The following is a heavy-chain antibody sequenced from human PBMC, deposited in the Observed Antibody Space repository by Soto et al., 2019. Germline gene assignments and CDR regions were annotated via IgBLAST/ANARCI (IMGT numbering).Heavy chain of an antibody. CDR2: ISYDGSNK. J-gene: IGHJ4*02. V-gene: IGHV3-30*18. D-gene: IGHD1-26*01. Sequence: VHLAESGGGLVQPGGSLRLSCAASGFTFSSYGMHWVRQAPGKGLEWVAVISYDGSNKYYADSVKGRFTISRDNSKNTLYLQMNSLRAEDTAVYYCAKGWELLDYWGQGTLVTVSS. CDR3: AKGWELLDY. CDR1: GFTFSSYG.